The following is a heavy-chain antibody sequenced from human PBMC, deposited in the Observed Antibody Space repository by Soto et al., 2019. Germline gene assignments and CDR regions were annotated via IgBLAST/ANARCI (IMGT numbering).Heavy chain of an antibody. CDR3: AKRTSGTTWGESDY. Sequence: ASVKVSCKTSGYIFSDYGINWVRQAPGQGLEWMGWISGYSGNANLAQKFQGRVTMTTDKSTRTAYMELRRLRSDDTAVYYCAKRTSGTTWGESDYWGQGTLVTVSS. CDR2: ISGYSGNA. D-gene: IGHD4-17*01. V-gene: IGHV1-18*04. J-gene: IGHJ4*02. CDR1: GYIFSDYG.